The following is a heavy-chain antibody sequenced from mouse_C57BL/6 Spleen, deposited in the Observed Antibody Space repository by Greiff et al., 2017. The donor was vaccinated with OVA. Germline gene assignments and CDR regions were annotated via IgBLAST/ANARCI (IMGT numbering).Heavy chain of an antibody. D-gene: IGHD1-1*01. Sequence: VQLVESGAELVKPGASVKISCTASGFAFSSYWMNWVRQRPGKGLEWIGQIYPGDGDTNYNGKVKGKATLTADKSSSTAYMQLSSLTSEDSAVYFCARHYGSSYWAMDYWGQGTSVTVSS. V-gene: IGHV1-80*01. CDR3: ARHYGSSYWAMDY. CDR2: IYPGDGDT. J-gene: IGHJ4*01. CDR1: GFAFSSYW.